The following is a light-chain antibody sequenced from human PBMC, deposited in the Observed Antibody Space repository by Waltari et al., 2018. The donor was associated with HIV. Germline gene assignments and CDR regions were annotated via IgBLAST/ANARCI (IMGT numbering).Light chain of an antibody. V-gene: IGLV1-40*01. CDR2: ANK. J-gene: IGLJ2*01. Sequence: QSVRPHPPSLPVAPSQTVTIACPVSSSNIVARYAVHWYQQLPGTAPRLLIYANKHRPSGVPDRFSGSKSGTSASLAITGLEAEDEADYYCLSYDTSLSGSVFGGGTKLTVL. CDR1: SSNIVARYA. CDR3: LSYDTSLSGSV.